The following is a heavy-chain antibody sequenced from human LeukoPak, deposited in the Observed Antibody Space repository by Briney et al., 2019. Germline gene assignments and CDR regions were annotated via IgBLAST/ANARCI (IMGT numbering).Heavy chain of an antibody. D-gene: IGHD1-26*01. V-gene: IGHV1-2*06. CDR3: ATAWELPLFDY. Sequence: ASVKVSCKASGYTFTGYYMHWVRQAPGQGLEWMGRINPNSGGTNYAQKFQGRVTITADTSTDTAYMELSSLRSEDTAVYYCATAWELPLFDYWGQGTLVTVSS. CDR1: GYTFTGYY. CDR2: INPNSGGT. J-gene: IGHJ4*02.